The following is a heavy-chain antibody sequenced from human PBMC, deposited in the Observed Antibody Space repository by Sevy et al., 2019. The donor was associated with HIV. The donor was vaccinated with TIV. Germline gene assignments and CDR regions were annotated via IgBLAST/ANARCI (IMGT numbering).Heavy chain of an antibody. CDR1: GFTFDDYA. CDR2: ISWNSGSI. V-gene: IGHV3-9*01. J-gene: IGHJ5*02. Sequence: GGSLRLSCAASGFTFDDYAMHWVRQAPGKGLEWVSGISWNSGSIGYADSVKGRFTISRDNAKNSLYLQMNSLRAEDTALYYCAKELGSGPSTWGQGTLVNVSS. CDR3: AKELGSGPST. D-gene: IGHD2-15*01.